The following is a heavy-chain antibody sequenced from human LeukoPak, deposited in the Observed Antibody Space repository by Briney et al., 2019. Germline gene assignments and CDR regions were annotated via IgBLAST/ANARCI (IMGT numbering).Heavy chain of an antibody. CDR2: IYSGGST. Sequence: GGSLRLSCAASGFTVSSNYMSWVRQAPGKGLEWVSVIYSGGSTYYADSVKGRFTISRDNSKNTLYLQMNSLRAEDTAVYYCALEWDYYDSSGYSVYWGQGTLVTVSS. CDR1: GFTVSSNY. V-gene: IGHV3-53*01. D-gene: IGHD3-22*01. CDR3: ALEWDYYDSSGYSVY. J-gene: IGHJ4*02.